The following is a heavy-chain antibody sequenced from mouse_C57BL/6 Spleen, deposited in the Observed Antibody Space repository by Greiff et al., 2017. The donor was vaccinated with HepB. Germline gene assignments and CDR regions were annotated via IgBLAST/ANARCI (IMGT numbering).Heavy chain of an antibody. D-gene: IGHD1-1*01. CDR1: GYAFSSSW. CDR2: IYPGDGDT. CDR3: ARRSYYGSSYGYFDV. V-gene: IGHV1-82*01. J-gene: IGHJ1*03. Sequence: VKLMESGPELVKPGASVKISCKASGYAFSSSWMNWVKQRPGKGLEWIGRIYPGDGDTNYNGKFKGKATLTADKSSSTAYMQLSSLTSEDSAVYFCARRSYYGSSYGYFDVWGTGTTVTVSS.